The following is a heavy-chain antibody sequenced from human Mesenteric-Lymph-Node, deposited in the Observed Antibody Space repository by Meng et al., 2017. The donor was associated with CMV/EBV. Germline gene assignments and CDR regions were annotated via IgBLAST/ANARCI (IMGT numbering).Heavy chain of an antibody. CDR1: GGSISSYY. Sequence: SETLSLTCTVSGGSISSYYWSWIRQPPGKGLEWIGYIYYSGSTNYNPSLKSRVTISVDTSKNQFSLKLSSVTAADTAVYYCARGGGYSSFYYYYGMDVWGQGTTVTVSS. D-gene: IGHD6-13*01. CDR3: ARGGGYSSFYYYYGMDV. CDR2: IYYSGST. J-gene: IGHJ6*02. V-gene: IGHV4-59*01.